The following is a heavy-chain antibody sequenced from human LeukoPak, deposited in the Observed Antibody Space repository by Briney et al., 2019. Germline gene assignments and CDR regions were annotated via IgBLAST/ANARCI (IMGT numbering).Heavy chain of an antibody. CDR1: GGSFSGYY. J-gene: IGHJ4*02. D-gene: IGHD4-17*01. CDR2: INHSGST. CDR3: ARGHDYGDQLDY. Sequence: PSETLSLTCAVYGGSFSGYYWSWIRQPPGKGLEWIGEINHSGSTNYNPSLKSRVTISVDTSKNQFSLKLSSVTAADTAVYYCARGHDYGDQLDYWGQGTLVTVSS. V-gene: IGHV4-34*01.